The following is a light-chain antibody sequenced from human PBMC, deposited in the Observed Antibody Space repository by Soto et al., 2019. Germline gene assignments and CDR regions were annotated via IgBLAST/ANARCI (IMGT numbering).Light chain of an antibody. J-gene: IGKJ4*01. CDR3: QEYKNWPLT. Sequence: EIVMTQSPATLSVSPGERATLSCRASQSVSSNFAWYQQKPGQAPRLLIYGASTRTTGIPARFSGSGSGTEFTLTISSLQSEDFAVYYCQEYKNWPLTFGGGTKVESK. CDR1: QSVSSN. CDR2: GAS. V-gene: IGKV3-15*01.